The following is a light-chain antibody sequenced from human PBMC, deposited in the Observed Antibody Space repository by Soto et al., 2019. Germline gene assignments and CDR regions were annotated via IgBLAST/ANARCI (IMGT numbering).Light chain of an antibody. V-gene: IGLV2-14*01. CDR2: EVS. CDR3: SSYSGSTVRYV. J-gene: IGLJ1*01. CDR1: SSDVGSYDF. Sequence: QSALTQPASVSGSPGQSITMSCTGTSSDVGSYDFVSWYQQHPGKAPKLLIYEVSNRPSGVSARFSGSKSDNSASLTISGLQSADEADYFCSSYSGSTVRYVFGSGTKVTVL.